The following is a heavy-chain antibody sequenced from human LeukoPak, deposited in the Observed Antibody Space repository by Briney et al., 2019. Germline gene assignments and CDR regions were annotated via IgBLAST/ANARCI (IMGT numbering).Heavy chain of an antibody. D-gene: IGHD6-19*01. CDR2: IYYSGST. CDR3: ARGLGWLPYFDL. J-gene: IGHJ2*01. CDR1: GGSISSSSYY. V-gene: IGHV4-39*01. Sequence: SETLSLTCTVSGGSISSSSYYWGWIRQPPGKGLEWIGSIYYSGSTYYNPSLKSRVTISVDTSKNQFSLKLSSVTAADTAVYYCARGLGWLPYFDLWGRGTLVTVSS.